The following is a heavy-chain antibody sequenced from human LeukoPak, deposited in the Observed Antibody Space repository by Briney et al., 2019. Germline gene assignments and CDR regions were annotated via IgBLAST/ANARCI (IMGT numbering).Heavy chain of an antibody. CDR3: ARATLTTVTTVGLGGWFDP. V-gene: IGHV4-34*01. CDR2: INHSGST. D-gene: IGHD4-17*01. J-gene: IGHJ5*02. Sequence: SETLSLTCAVYGGSFSGYYWSWIRQPPGKGLEWIGEINHSGSTNYNPSLKSRATISVDTSKNQFSLKLSSVTAADTAVYYCARATLTTVTTVGLGGWFDPWGQGTLVTVSS. CDR1: GGSFSGYY.